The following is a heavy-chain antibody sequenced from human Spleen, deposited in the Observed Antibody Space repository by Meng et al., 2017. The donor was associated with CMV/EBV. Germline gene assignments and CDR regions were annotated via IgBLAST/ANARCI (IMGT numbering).Heavy chain of an antibody. J-gene: IGHJ2*01. CDR3: ARPPADTRYWYFDL. CDR1: EYIFTDHY. V-gene: IGHV1-2*02. D-gene: IGHD3-9*01. Sequence: AYEYIFTDHYIHWVRQAPGQGLEWMGWINPNTSDAKYAQKFQGRVTMTRDTSIGTVYMEMTRLRSDDTAVYFCARPPADTRYWYFDLWGRGTLVTVSS. CDR2: INPNTSDA.